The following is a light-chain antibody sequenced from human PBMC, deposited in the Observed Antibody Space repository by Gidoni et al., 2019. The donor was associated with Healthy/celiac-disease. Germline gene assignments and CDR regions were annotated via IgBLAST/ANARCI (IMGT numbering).Light chain of an antibody. J-gene: IGLJ2*01. CDR1: SLRSYY. V-gene: IGLV3-19*01. CDR3: NARDSSGNHLV. Sequence: SSELTPDPAVSVALGPTVRITCPGDSLRSYYASWYQQKPGQAPVLVIYGKNNRPSGIPERFSGASSGNTASLTITGAQAEDEADYYCNARDSSGNHLVFGGGTKLTVL. CDR2: GKN.